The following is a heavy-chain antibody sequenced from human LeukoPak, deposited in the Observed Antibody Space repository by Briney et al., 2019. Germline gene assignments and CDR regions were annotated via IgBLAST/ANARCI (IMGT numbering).Heavy chain of an antibody. CDR2: IKQDGSEK. Sequence: PGGSLRLSCAASGFTFSSYWMSWVRQAPGKGLEWVANIKQDGSEKYYVDSVKGRFTISRDNAKNSLYLQMNSLRAEDTAVYYCARVCIRSGMAPLGYWGQGTLVTVSS. D-gene: IGHD3-3*02. V-gene: IGHV3-7*01. J-gene: IGHJ4*02. CDR3: ARVCIRSGMAPLGY. CDR1: GFTFSSYW.